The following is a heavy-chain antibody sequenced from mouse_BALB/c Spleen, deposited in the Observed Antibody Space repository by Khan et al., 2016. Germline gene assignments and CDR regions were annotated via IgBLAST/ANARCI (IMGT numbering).Heavy chain of an antibody. D-gene: IGHD1-1*01. V-gene: IGHV3-1*02. J-gene: IGHJ3*01. CDR2: IHYSGST. CDR1: GYSITSAYS. Sequence: EVQLQESGPDLVKPSQSLSLTCTVTGYSITSAYSWHWIRQFPGNKLEWMGYIHYSGSTNYNPSLKSRISITRDPSKNQFFLQLNSVTTEDTAIYCCARYYYGGAPWFAYWGKGTLVTVSA. CDR3: ARYYYGGAPWFAY.